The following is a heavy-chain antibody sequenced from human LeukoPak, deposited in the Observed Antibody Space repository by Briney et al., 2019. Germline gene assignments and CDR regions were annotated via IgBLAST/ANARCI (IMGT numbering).Heavy chain of an antibody. Sequence: SETLSLTCTVSGGSISSYYWSWIRQPAGKGLEWIGRIYTSGGTNYNPSLKSRVTMSVDTSKNQFSLKLSSVTAADTAVYYCARHYSAAGLFYFDYWGQGTLVTVSS. CDR3: ARHYSAAGLFYFDY. J-gene: IGHJ4*02. D-gene: IGHD6-13*01. CDR1: GGSISSYY. V-gene: IGHV4-4*07. CDR2: IYTSGGT.